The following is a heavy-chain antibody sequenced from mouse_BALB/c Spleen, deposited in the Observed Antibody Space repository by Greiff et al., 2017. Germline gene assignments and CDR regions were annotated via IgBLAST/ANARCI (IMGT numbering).Heavy chain of an antibody. Sequence: EVKLVESGGGLVKPGGSLKLSCAASGFTFSSYTMSWVRQTPEKRLEWVATISSGGSYTYYPDSVKGRFTISRDNAKNTLYLQMSSLKSEDTAMYYCTRDLLITTVVVSYWYFDVWGAGTTVTVSS. J-gene: IGHJ1*01. D-gene: IGHD1-1*01. CDR2: ISSGGSYT. V-gene: IGHV5-6-4*01. CDR3: TRDLLITTVVVSYWYFDV. CDR1: GFTFSSYT.